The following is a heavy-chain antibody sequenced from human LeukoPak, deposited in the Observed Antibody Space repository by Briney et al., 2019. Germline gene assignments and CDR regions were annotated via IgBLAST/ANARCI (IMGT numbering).Heavy chain of an antibody. V-gene: IGHV1-69*06. J-gene: IGHJ4*02. CDR2: IIPIFGTA. CDR1: GCTFSIYA. Sequence: SVTVSCTASGCTFSIYAISWVRQAPGQGLEWMGRIIPIFGTANYAQKFQGRVTITADKSTSTAYMELSSLRSEDTAVYYCARGSSSCPFDYWGQGTLVTVSS. D-gene: IGHD6-13*01. CDR3: ARGSSSCPFDY.